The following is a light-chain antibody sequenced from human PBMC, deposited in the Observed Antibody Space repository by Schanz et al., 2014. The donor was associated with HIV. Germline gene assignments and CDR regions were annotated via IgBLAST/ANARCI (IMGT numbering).Light chain of an antibody. J-gene: IGKJ4*01. Sequence: EIVMTQSPAILSVSPGERATLSCRASQSGISYLAWYQQKPGQAPRLLIYRASTRATGIPARFSGSGSGTEFTLTISSLEPEDSAVYYCQERSNWPTFGGGTKVEIK. CDR1: QSGISY. V-gene: IGKV3-11*01. CDR3: QERSNWPT. CDR2: RAS.